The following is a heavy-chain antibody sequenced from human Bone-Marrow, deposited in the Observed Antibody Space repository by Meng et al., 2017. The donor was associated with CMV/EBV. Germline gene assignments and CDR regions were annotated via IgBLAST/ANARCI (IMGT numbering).Heavy chain of an antibody. CDR2: VGPAGDT. D-gene: IGHD4-23*01. Sequence: GESLKISCAASGFTFSKYDMHWVRQATGKGLEWVSVVGPAGDTYYSGSVKGRFTISRENAKNSLYLQMNSLRAGDTAVYYCARVRLRWGFFDYWGQGTLVTVSS. V-gene: IGHV3-13*01. J-gene: IGHJ4*02. CDR3: ARVRLRWGFFDY. CDR1: GFTFSKYD.